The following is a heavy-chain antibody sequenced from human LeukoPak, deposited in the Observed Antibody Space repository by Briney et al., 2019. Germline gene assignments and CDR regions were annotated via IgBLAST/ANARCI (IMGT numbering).Heavy chain of an antibody. CDR2: IIPIFGTA. CDR3: ARENGGNFDY. V-gene: IGHV1-69*13. J-gene: IGHJ4*02. D-gene: IGHD4-23*01. CDR1: GGTFSSYA. Sequence: ASVKVSCKASGGTFSSYAISWVRQAPGQGLEWMGGIIPIFGTANYAQKFQGRVTITVDESTSTAYTELSSLRSEDTAVYYCARENGGNFDYWGQGTLVTVSS.